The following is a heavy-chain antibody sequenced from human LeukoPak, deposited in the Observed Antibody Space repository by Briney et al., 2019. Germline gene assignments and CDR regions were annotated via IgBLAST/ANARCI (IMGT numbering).Heavy chain of an antibody. Sequence: GGSLRLSCTASGFTFSSYWMSWVRQAPGKGLEWVANIKQDGSEKYYVDSVKGRFTISRDNAKNSLYLQMNSLRAEDTAVYYCARLKLLWSNYFDYWGQGTLVTVSS. D-gene: IGHD2-2*01. J-gene: IGHJ4*02. V-gene: IGHV3-7*01. CDR1: GFTFSSYW. CDR2: IKQDGSEK. CDR3: ARLKLLWSNYFDY.